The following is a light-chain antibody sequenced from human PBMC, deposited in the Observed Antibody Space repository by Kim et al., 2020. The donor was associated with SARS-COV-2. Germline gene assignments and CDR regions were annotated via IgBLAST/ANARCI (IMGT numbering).Light chain of an antibody. CDR1: QSVTTN. CDR3: QQSNNWPYT. CDR2: DAS. Sequence: SPGERVTLSCRASQSVTTNLAWNQQTPGQAPRVLIYDASTRATGIPARFSGSGSGTEFTLTISSLQSEDFAVYYCQQSNNWPYTFGQGTKLEI. J-gene: IGKJ2*01. V-gene: IGKV3-15*01.